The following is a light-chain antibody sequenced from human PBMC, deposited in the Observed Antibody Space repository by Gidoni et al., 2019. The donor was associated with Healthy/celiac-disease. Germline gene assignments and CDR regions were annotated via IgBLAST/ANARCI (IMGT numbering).Light chain of an antibody. CDR3: QAWDSSTGMV. Sequence: SYELTQPPSVSVSPGQTASITCSGDKLGDKYACWYQQKPGQSPVLVIYQDSKRPSGIPERFSGSNSGNTAPLTISGTQAMDEADYYCQAWDSSTGMVFGGGTKLTVL. J-gene: IGLJ2*01. V-gene: IGLV3-1*01. CDR1: KLGDKY. CDR2: QDS.